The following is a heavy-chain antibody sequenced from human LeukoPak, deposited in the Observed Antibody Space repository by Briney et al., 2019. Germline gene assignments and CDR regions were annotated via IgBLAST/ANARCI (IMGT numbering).Heavy chain of an antibody. V-gene: IGHV3-23*01. Sequence: GGSLGLSCAASGFTFSSYAMSWVRQAPGKGLEWVSAISGSGGSTYYADSVKGRFTISRDNSKNTLYLQMNSLRAEDTAVYYCAKDYDSSGPTMGDVWGQGTTVTVSS. J-gene: IGHJ6*02. CDR2: ISGSGGST. CDR3: AKDYDSSGPTMGDV. CDR1: GFTFSSYA. D-gene: IGHD3-22*01.